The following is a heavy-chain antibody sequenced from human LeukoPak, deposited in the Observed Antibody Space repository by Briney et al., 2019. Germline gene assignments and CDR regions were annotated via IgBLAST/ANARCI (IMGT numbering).Heavy chain of an antibody. CDR3: ARDRGNSPYYYYYGMDV. V-gene: IGHV1-18*01. CDR1: GYTFTSYG. D-gene: IGHD3-10*01. CDR2: ISAYNGNT. Sequence: ASVKVSCKASGYTFTSYGISWVRQAPGQGLEWMGWISAYNGNTNYAQKLQGRVTMTTDTSTSTAYMELRSLRSDDTAVYYCARDRGNSPYYYYYGMDVWGQGTTVTVSS. J-gene: IGHJ6*02.